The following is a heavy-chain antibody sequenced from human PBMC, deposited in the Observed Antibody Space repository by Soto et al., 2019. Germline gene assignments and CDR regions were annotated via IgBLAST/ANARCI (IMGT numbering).Heavy chain of an antibody. J-gene: IGHJ4*02. V-gene: IGHV1-69*02. D-gene: IGHD2-2*02. CDR1: GSTFSSYT. CDR2: IIPILGIA. Sequence: QVQLVQSGAEVKKPGSSVKVSCKASGSTFSSYTISWVRQAPGKGLEWMGRIIPILGIANYAQKFQGRVTITADKSTSTAYMVLRSLRSEDTAVYYCAMEYCSSTSCYRDYWGQGTLVTVSS. CDR3: AMEYCSSTSCYRDY.